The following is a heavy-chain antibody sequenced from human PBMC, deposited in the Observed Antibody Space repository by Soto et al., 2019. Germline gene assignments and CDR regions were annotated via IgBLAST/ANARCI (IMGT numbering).Heavy chain of an antibody. J-gene: IGHJ3*02. D-gene: IGHD2-2*01. CDR1: GGSSISYY. CDR2: IYYSGST. V-gene: IGHV4-59*01. Sequence: SETHSLTSTVSGGSSISYYWSWIRQPTGKGLEWIGYIYYSGSTNYNPSLKSRVTISVDTSKNQFSLKLSSVTAADTAVYYCAREGTRCSSTSCYSPPPDAFDIWGQGTMVTVSS. CDR3: AREGTRCSSTSCYSPPPDAFDI.